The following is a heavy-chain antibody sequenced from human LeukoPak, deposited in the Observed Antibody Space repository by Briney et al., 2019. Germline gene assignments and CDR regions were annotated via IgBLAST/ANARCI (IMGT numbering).Heavy chain of an antibody. CDR3: ARDFGSGSSYCDY. Sequence: GGSLRLSCAASGFTFSSYSMNWVRQAPGKGLEGVSSISSSSSYIYYADSVKGRFTISRDNAKNSLYLQMNSLRAEDTAVYYCARDFGSGSSYCDYWGQGTLVTVSS. J-gene: IGHJ4*02. CDR1: GFTFSSYS. CDR2: ISSSSSYI. V-gene: IGHV3-21*01. D-gene: IGHD2-15*01.